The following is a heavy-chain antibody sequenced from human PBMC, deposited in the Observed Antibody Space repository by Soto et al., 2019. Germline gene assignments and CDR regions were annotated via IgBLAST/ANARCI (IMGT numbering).Heavy chain of an antibody. D-gene: IGHD6-6*01. Sequence: EVQLVQSGAEVKKPGESLRISCKGSGYSFTSYWISWVRQMPGKGLEWMGRIDPSDSYTNYSPSFQGHVTISADKSISTAYLQWSSLKASDTAMYYCARHSKVNEYSSSSGRRYYYYGMDVWGQGTTVTVSS. CDR2: IDPSDSYT. J-gene: IGHJ6*02. CDR1: GYSFTSYW. V-gene: IGHV5-10-1*03. CDR3: ARHSKVNEYSSSSGRRYYYYGMDV.